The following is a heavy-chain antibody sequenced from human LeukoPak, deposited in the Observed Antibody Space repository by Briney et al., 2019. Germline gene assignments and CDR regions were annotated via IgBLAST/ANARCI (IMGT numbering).Heavy chain of an antibody. V-gene: IGHV3-7*01. Sequence: GSLRLSCAASGFTFSSYGMHWVRQAPGKGLEWVANIKQDGSEKKYVDSVKGRFTISRDNAKNSLYLQMNSLRAEDTAMYYCARSRGIREVFSNDYWGQGTLVTVSS. CDR2: IKQDGSEK. D-gene: IGHD1-26*01. J-gene: IGHJ4*02. CDR1: GFTFSSYG. CDR3: ARSRGIREVFSNDY.